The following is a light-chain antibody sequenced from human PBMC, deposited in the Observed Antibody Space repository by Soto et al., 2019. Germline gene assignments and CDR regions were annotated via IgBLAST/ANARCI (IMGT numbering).Light chain of an antibody. CDR3: SSYKGNNIFVV. V-gene: IGLV2-8*01. J-gene: IGLJ2*01. Sequence: QSVLTQPPSASGSPGQSVTISCTGTSSDVVGYNYVSWYQQHPGKAPKLMIYEVTKRPSGVPDRFSGSKSGNTASLTVSGLQAEDEADYYCSSYKGNNIFVVFGGGTKLTVL. CDR1: SSDVVGYNY. CDR2: EVT.